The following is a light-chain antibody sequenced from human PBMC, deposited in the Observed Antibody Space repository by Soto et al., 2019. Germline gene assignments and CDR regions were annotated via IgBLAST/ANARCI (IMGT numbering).Light chain of an antibody. V-gene: IGKV1-5*01. CDR2: DAS. J-gene: IGKJ4*01. CDR1: QSISSW. Sequence: DIQMTQSPSTLSASVEDRDTITCRASQSISSWLAWYQQKPGKAPKLLIYDASSLESGVPSRFSGSGSGTEFTLTICSLQPDDFATYYCQQYNSYPLTFGGGTKVDIK. CDR3: QQYNSYPLT.